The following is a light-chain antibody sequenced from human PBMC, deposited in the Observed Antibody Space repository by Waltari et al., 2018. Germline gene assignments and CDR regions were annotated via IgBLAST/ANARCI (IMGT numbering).Light chain of an antibody. CDR3: CAYAGSYMV. V-gene: IGLV2-8*01. CDR1: SSDVGAYDY. Sequence: QSALTQPPSASGSPGQSVTISCTGTSSDVGAYDYVSWYQQHPDKAPKRMIYEVTKRPSGVPDRFSGSKSGNTASLTVSGLQAEDEADYYCCAYAGSYMVFGAGTKVTVL. J-gene: IGLJ3*02. CDR2: EVT.